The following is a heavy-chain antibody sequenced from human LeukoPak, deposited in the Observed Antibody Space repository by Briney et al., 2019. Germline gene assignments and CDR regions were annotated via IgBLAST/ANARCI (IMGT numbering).Heavy chain of an antibody. J-gene: IGHJ5*02. V-gene: IGHV1-8*01. CDR3: ARMSRYSSGWTDWFDP. D-gene: IGHD6-19*01. CDR1: GYTFTSYD. CDR2: MNPNSGNT. Sequence: ASVKVSCKASGYTFTSYDINWVRQATGQGLEWMGWMNPNSGNTGYAQKFQGRVTMTRNTSISTAYMELSSLRSEDTAVYYCARMSRYSSGWTDWFDPWGQGTLVTVSS.